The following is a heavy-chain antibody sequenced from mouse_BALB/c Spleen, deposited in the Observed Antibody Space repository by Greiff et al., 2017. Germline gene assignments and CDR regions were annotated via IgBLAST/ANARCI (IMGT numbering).Heavy chain of an antibody. V-gene: IGHV5-6-5*01. D-gene: IGHD2-4*01. CDR2: ISSGGST. CDR3: ARGYYYDYYYAMDY. Sequence: EVMLVESGGGLVKPGGSLKLSCAASGFTFSSYAMSWVRQTPEKRLEWVASISSGGSTYYPDSVKGRFTISRDNARNILYLQMSSLRSEDTAMYYCARGYYYDYYYAMDYWGQGTSVTVSS. J-gene: IGHJ4*01. CDR1: GFTFSSYA.